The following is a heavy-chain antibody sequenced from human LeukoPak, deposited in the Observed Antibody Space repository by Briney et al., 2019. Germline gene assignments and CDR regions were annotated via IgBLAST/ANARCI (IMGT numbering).Heavy chain of an antibody. D-gene: IGHD3-10*01. J-gene: IGHJ5*02. CDR2: ISAYNGNT. CDR3: ARAGYYGSGSYYTVPYNWFDP. CDR1: GYTFTSYG. V-gene: IGHV1-18*01. Sequence: ASVKVSCKASGYTFTSYGISWVRQAPGQGLEWMGWISAYNGNTNYAQKLQGRVTMTTDTSTSTAYMGLRSLRSDDTAVYYCARAGYYGSGSYYTVPYNWFDPWGQGTLVTVSS.